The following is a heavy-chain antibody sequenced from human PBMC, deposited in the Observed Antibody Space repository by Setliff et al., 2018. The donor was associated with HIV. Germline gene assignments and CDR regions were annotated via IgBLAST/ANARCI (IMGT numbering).Heavy chain of an antibody. Sequence: PGESLKISCEASGYSFTSYWIGWVRQLPGKGLEWMGIIYPGDSDTRYSPSFQGQVTISADKSISTAYLQWSSLKASDTAMYFCARAPNSPSYSNIWYADHWGQGTLVTVSS. CDR3: ARAPNSPSYSNIWYADH. CDR2: IYPGDSDT. CDR1: GYSFTSYW. J-gene: IGHJ5*02. V-gene: IGHV5-51*01. D-gene: IGHD4-4*01.